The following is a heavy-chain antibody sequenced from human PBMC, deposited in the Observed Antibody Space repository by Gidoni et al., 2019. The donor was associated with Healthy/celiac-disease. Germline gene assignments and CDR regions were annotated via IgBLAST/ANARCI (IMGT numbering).Heavy chain of an antibody. Sequence: QVQLQQWGAGLLKPSETLSLTCAVYGGSFSGYYWSWLRQPPGKGLEWIGEINHSGSTNYNPSLKSRVTISVDTSKNQFSLKLSSVTAADTAVYYCASLYSSSWYYYYGMDVWGQGTTVTVSS. V-gene: IGHV4-34*01. CDR3: ASLYSSSWYYYYGMDV. CDR1: GGSFSGYY. J-gene: IGHJ6*02. D-gene: IGHD6-13*01. CDR2: INHSGST.